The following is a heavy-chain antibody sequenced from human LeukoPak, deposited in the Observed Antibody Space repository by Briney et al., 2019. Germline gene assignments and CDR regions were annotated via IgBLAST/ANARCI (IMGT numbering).Heavy chain of an antibody. Sequence: SETLSLTCAVYGGSFSGYYWSWIRQPPGKGLEWVGEINHSGSTNYNPSLKSRVTISVDTAKNQFSLKLSSVTDADTAVYFCARDGGGRLEYFFDYWGQGTLVTVSS. D-gene: IGHD3-3*01. J-gene: IGHJ4*02. V-gene: IGHV4-34*01. CDR2: INHSGST. CDR3: ARDGGGRLEYFFDY. CDR1: GGSFSGYY.